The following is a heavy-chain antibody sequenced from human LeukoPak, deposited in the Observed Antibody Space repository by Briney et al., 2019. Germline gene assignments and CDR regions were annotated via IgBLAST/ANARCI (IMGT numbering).Heavy chain of an antibody. CDR1: GFTFDDYA. CDR2: ISWNSGSI. CDR3: AKDARVVITHAFDI. Sequence: GRSLRLSCAASGFTFDDYAMHWVRQAPGKGLEWVSGISWNSGSIGYADSVEGRFTISRDNAKNSLYLQMNSLRAEDTALYYCAKDARVVITHAFDIWGQGTMVTVSS. D-gene: IGHD3-22*01. J-gene: IGHJ3*02. V-gene: IGHV3-9*01.